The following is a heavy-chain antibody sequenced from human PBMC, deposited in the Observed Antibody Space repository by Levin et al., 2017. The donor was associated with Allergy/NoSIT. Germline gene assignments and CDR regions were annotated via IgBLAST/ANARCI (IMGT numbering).Heavy chain of an antibody. J-gene: IGHJ6*02. V-gene: IGHV5-10-1*01. CDR2: IDPSESYT. Sequence: GGSLRLSCKASGFSFTTYWINWVRQMPGKGLEWMGRIDPSESYTNYSPSFEGHVTISVDKSTSTAYLQWSSLKASDTAIYHCARHCSGGSCSRDENYYHYGLDVWGQGTTVTVSS. D-gene: IGHD2-15*01. CDR1: GFSFTTYW. CDR3: ARHCSGGSCSRDENYYHYGLDV.